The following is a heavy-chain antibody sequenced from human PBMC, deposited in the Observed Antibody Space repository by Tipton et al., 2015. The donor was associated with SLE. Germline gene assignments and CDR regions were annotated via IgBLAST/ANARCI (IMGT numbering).Heavy chain of an antibody. J-gene: IGHJ4*02. CDR3: ARRGEGYMTVPADF. CDR2: VDYSGSP. D-gene: IGHD2-15*01. Sequence: LRLSCTVSGGSISSYYWSWIRQPPGKGLEWIGYVDYSGSPNYNPSLNGRVTISVDTSKNQFSLKLTPVTAADTAVYYCARRGEGYMTVPADFWGQGTLVTVSS. V-gene: IGHV4-59*01. CDR1: GGSISSYY.